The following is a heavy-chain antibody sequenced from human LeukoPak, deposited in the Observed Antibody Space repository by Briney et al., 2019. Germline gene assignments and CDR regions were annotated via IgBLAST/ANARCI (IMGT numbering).Heavy chain of an antibody. J-gene: IGHJ3*02. V-gene: IGHV5-51*01. CDR3: ARHERSGSYYGAFDI. CDR1: GYSFTSYW. CDR2: IYPGDSDT. D-gene: IGHD1-26*01. Sequence: GESLKISCKGSGYSFTSYWIGWVRQMPGKGLEWMGIIYPGDSDTGYSPSFQGQVTISADKSISTAYLQWSSLKASDTAMYYCARHERSGSYYGAFDIWGQGTMVTVSS.